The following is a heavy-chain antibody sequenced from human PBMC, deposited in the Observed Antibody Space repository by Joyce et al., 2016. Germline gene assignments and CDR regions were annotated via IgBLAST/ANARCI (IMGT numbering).Heavy chain of an antibody. V-gene: IGHV4-31*03. D-gene: IGHD3-22*01. CDR1: GVSITSDKNY. J-gene: IGHJ4*02. CDR3: ARSFYYAGSGYPFDY. Sequence: QVQLQESGPRLVKPLQTLSLTCTVSGVSITSDKNYWSWIRQHPGKGLEWMGYIYYSGSAYYNPSLKSRVTISRDTSKNQFSLNLTSVTAADTAVYYCARSFYYAGSGYPFDYWGQGTLVTVSS. CDR2: IYYSGSA.